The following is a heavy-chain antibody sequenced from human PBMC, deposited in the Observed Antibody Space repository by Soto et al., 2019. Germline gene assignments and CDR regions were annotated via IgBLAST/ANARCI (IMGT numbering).Heavy chain of an antibody. CDR3: ADLSRYCTSSNCD. D-gene: IGHD2-2*01. V-gene: IGHV3-23*01. J-gene: IGHJ4*02. CDR1: GFTFSSYS. CDR2: IGTSAST. Sequence: DVRLLESGGGLVQPGGSLRLSCAASGFTFSSYSMSWVRQAPGKGLEWVSTIGTSASTYYGDPVRGRFTISRDNSRHTLYLQMNSLRAEDTAVYYCADLSRYCTSSNCDWGQGTLVTVSS.